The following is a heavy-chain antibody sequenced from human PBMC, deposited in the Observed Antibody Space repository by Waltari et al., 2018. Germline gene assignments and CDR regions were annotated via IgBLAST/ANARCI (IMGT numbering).Heavy chain of an antibody. J-gene: IGHJ4*02. CDR2: ISSSSSYI. CDR1: GFTFSSYS. Sequence: EVQLVESGGGLVKPGGSLRLSCAASGFTFSSYSMNWVRQAPGKGLEWVSSISSSSSYIYYADSVKGRFTISRDNAKNSLYLQMNSLRAEDTAVYYCAREIKRRPEPAFDYWGQGTLVTVSS. CDR3: AREIKRRPEPAFDY. V-gene: IGHV3-21*01.